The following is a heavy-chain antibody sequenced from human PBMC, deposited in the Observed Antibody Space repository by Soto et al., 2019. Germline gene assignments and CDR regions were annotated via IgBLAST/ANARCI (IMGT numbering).Heavy chain of an antibody. Sequence: QLQESGPGRVKPSGTLSLTCAVSGGAISSSNWWSWFGRPPGGGLEWIGEIYHSGSTNYNPSLKSRVTISVDKSKNQFSLKLSSVTAADTAVYYCARKRWLHSKIDYWGQGTLVTVSS. J-gene: IGHJ4*02. CDR3: ARKRWLHSKIDY. V-gene: IGHV4-4*02. CDR2: IYHSGST. D-gene: IGHD5-12*01. CDR1: GGAISSSNW.